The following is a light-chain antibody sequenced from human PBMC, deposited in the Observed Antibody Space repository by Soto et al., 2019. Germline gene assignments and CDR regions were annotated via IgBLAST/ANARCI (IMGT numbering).Light chain of an antibody. V-gene: IGKV3-20*01. CDR2: GAS. J-gene: IGKJ4*01. CDR1: QSVSSSY. Sequence: EVVLTQSPGTLSLSPGERATLSCRASQSVSSSYLAWYQQKPGQAPRLLIYGASSRATGIPDRFSGSGSGTDFTLTISRLELEDFAVYYCQQYYRSPLTFGGGTKVEIK. CDR3: QQYYRSPLT.